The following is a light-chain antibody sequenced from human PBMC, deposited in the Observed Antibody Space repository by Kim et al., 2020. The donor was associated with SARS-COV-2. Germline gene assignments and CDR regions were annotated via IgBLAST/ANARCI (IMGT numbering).Light chain of an antibody. CDR2: DNN. J-gene: IGLJ3*02. Sequence: GQKVTISCSGSSSNIGNNYVSWYQQLPGTAPKLLIYDNNKRPSGIPDRFSGSKSGTSATLGITGLQTGDEADYYCGTWDSRLSAEVFGGGTQLTVL. CDR1: SSNIGNNY. V-gene: IGLV1-51*01. CDR3: GTWDSRLSAEV.